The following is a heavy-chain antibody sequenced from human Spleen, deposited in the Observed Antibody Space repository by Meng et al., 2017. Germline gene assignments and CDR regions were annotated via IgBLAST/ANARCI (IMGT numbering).Heavy chain of an antibody. CDR1: GGSISSYY. V-gene: IGHV4-59*01. Sequence: SETLSLTCTVSGGSISSYYWSWIRQPPGKGLEWIGYIYYSGSTNYNPSLKSRVTISVDTSKNQFSLKLSSVTAADTAVYYCARDRGIPGSYVFGYWGQGTLVTVSS. CDR2: IYYSGST. J-gene: IGHJ4*02. CDR3: ARDRGIPGSYVFGY. D-gene: IGHD1-26*01.